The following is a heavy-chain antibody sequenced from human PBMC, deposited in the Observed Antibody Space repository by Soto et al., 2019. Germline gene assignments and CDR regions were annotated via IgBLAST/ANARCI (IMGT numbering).Heavy chain of an antibody. D-gene: IGHD2-15*01. Sequence: GASVKVSCKASGYTFTSYGISWVRQAPGQGLEWMGWISAYNGNTNYAQKLQGRVTMTTDTSTSTAYMELRSLRSDDTAVYYCALELGYCSGGSCGLDAFDIWGQGTMVTVSS. CDR1: GYTFTSYG. CDR2: ISAYNGNT. J-gene: IGHJ3*02. CDR3: ALELGYCSGGSCGLDAFDI. V-gene: IGHV1-18*04.